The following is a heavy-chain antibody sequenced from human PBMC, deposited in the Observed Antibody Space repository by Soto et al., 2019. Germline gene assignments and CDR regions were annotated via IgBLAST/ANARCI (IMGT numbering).Heavy chain of an antibody. D-gene: IGHD3-16*01. Sequence: GSLRLSCAASGFTFSSYEMSWVRQAPGKGLEWVSYISSSGSTKYYADSVKGRFTISRDNAKNSLYLQMNSLRGEDTAVYYCATYPWGYSIDYWGQGTLVTVSS. CDR3: ATYPWGYSIDY. J-gene: IGHJ4*02. CDR1: GFTFSSYE. V-gene: IGHV3-48*03. CDR2: ISSSGSTK.